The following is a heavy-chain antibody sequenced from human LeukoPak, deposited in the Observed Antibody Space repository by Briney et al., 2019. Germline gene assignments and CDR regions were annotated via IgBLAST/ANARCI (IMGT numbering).Heavy chain of an antibody. Sequence: GGSLRLSCAASGFTFSSYAMSWVRQAPGKGLEWVSAISGSGGSTYYADSVKGRFTISRDNSKNTLYLQMNSLRAEDTAVYYCAKEGSRNYDFWSGPSGYYYGMDVWGQGTTVTVSS. CDR3: AKEGSRNYDFWSGPSGYYYGMDV. V-gene: IGHV3-23*01. CDR1: GFTFSSYA. D-gene: IGHD3-3*01. CDR2: ISGSGGST. J-gene: IGHJ6*02.